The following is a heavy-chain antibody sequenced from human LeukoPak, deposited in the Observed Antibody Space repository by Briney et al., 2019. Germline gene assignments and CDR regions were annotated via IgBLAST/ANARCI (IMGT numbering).Heavy chain of an antibody. CDR1: GGSISSSSYY. Sequence: YPGGSLSLTCTVSGGSISSSSYYWGWIRQPPGKELEWIGSIYYSGSTYYNPSLKSRVTISVDTSKNQFSLKLSSVTAADTAVYYCATRPRNYYDSSGYHGDYYYYGMDVWGQGTTVTVSS. J-gene: IGHJ6*02. CDR3: ATRPRNYYDSSGYHGDYYYYGMDV. D-gene: IGHD3-22*01. CDR2: IYYSGST. V-gene: IGHV4-39*01.